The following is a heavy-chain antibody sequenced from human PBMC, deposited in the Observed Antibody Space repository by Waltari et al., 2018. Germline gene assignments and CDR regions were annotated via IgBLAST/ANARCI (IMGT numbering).Heavy chain of an antibody. CDR3: AKDQLVGAIYYYYYYMDV. CDR2: IRYDGSNK. J-gene: IGHJ6*03. D-gene: IGHD1-26*01. Sequence: QVQLVESGGGVVQPGGSLRLSCAASGFTFSSYGMHWVRQAPGKGLEWVAFIRYDGSNKYYADSVKGRFTISRDNSKNTLYLQMNSLRAEDTAVYYCAKDQLVGAIYYYYYYMDVWGKGTTVTISS. V-gene: IGHV3-30*02. CDR1: GFTFSSYG.